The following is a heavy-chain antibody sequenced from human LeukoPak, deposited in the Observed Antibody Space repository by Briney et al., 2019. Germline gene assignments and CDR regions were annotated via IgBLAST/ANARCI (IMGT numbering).Heavy chain of an antibody. V-gene: IGHV1-69*13. Sequence: SVKVSCKASGGTFSSYAISWVRQAPGQGLEWMVGIIPIFGTANYAQKFQGRVTITADESTSTAYMELSSLRSEDTAVYYCARKSGLWSGYYYMDVWGKGNTVTVSS. CDR2: IIPIFGTA. D-gene: IGHD3-3*01. CDR1: GGTFSSYA. J-gene: IGHJ6*03. CDR3: ARKSGLWSGYYYMDV.